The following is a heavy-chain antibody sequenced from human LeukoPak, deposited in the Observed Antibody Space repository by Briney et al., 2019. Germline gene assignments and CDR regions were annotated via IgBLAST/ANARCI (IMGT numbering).Heavy chain of an antibody. J-gene: IGHJ4*02. D-gene: IGHD3-22*01. V-gene: IGHV4-34*01. CDR1: GGSFSGNF. Sequence: PSETLSLTCAVYGGSFSGNFWTWIRQPPGKGLEWIGEINPSGSTNYNPSLMSGVTISVDTSKNLFSLRLSSLTAADTAVYYCARGLSGYYDSSGYYYWGQGALVTVSS. CDR3: ARGLSGYYDSSGYYY. CDR2: INPSGST.